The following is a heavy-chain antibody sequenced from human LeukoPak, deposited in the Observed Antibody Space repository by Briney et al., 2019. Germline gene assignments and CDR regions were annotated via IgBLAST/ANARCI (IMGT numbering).Heavy chain of an antibody. V-gene: IGHV3-21*01. Sequence: GGSLRLSCTASGFTFSSYNMNWVRQAPGKGLEWVSSITSGSTYIYYADSVKGRFTISRDNAKNSLYLQMNSLRAEDTAVYYCAREFEVRSGGYYYFFDYWGQGTLVTVSS. CDR1: GFTFSSYN. D-gene: IGHD3-22*01. CDR2: ITSGSTYI. CDR3: AREFEVRSGGYYYFFDY. J-gene: IGHJ4*02.